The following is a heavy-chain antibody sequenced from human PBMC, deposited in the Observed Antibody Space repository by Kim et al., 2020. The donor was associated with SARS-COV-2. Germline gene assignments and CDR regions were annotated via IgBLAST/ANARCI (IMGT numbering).Heavy chain of an antibody. D-gene: IGHD3-10*01. CDR2: ISSSGGST. Sequence: GGSLRLSCAASGFTFSSYAMSWVRQAPEKGLEWVSAISSSGGSTYYADSVKGRFTISRDNSKNTLYLQMNSLRAEDTAVYYCAKDAGSNCQYFDLWGRGTLVTVSS. J-gene: IGHJ2*01. CDR1: GFTFSSYA. V-gene: IGHV3-23*01. CDR3: AKDAGSNCQYFDL.